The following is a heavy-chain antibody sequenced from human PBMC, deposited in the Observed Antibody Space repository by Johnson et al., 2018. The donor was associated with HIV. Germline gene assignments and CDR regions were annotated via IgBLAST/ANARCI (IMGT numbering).Heavy chain of an antibody. D-gene: IGHD1-1*01. CDR1: GFTFSSYD. CDR3: ATDHAEGCGPRTSARPCNAFDI. CDR2: ISYDGSNK. Sequence: QVQLVESGGGVVQPGRSLRLSCAASGFTFSSYDMHWVRQAPGKGMDWVAFISYDGSNKYYADSVKGRFTISRDNSKNTLYLQMNSLRAEDTAVYYCATDHAEGCGPRTSARPCNAFDIWGQGTMVTVSS. V-gene: IGHV3-30-3*01. J-gene: IGHJ3*02.